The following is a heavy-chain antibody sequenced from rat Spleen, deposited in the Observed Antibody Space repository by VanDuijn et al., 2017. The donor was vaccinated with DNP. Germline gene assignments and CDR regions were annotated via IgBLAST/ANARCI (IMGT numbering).Heavy chain of an antibody. CDR2: SSYDGSRV. V-gene: IGHV5-7*01. CDR3: ARDNWGFAY. J-gene: IGHJ3*01. Sequence: EVQLVESGGGLVQPGRSLKLSCAASGFTFSAYYMAWVRQAPAKGLEWVASSSYDGSRVHYRDSVKGRFTISRDNAKSTLYLQMDSLRSEDTATYYCARDNWGFAYWGQGTLVTVSS. CDR1: GFTFSAYY. D-gene: IGHD5-1*01.